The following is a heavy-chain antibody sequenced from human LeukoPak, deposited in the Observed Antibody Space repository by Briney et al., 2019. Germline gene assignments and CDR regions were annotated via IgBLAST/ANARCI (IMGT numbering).Heavy chain of an antibody. D-gene: IGHD1-26*01. Sequence: SETLSLTCTVSGGSLSSYYWNWIRQPPGKGLEWIGYIYYSGSTDYNPSLKSRVTISVDTSKNQFSLNLSSVTAADTAVYFCARENSGYNYYGMDVWGQGTTVTVSS. V-gene: IGHV4-59*01. CDR3: ARENSGYNYYGMDV. J-gene: IGHJ6*02. CDR1: GGSLSSYY. CDR2: IYYSGST.